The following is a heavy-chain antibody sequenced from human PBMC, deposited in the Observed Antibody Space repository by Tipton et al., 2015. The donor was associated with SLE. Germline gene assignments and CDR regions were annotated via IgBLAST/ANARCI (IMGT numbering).Heavy chain of an antibody. V-gene: IGHV3-23*01. CDR3: AKAPYCGGDCYSDYFDY. CDR1: GFTFSSYA. D-gene: IGHD2-21*02. Sequence: SLRLSCAASGFTFSSYAMSWVRQAPGKGLEWVSAISSSGGSTYYADSVKGRFTISRDNSKNTLYLQMNSLRAEDTAVYYCAKAPYCGGDCYSDYFDYWGQGTLVTVSS. CDR2: ISSSGGST. J-gene: IGHJ4*02.